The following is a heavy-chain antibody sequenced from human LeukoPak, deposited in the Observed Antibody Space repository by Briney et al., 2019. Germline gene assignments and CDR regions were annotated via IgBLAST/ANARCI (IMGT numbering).Heavy chain of an antibody. Sequence: GASVKVSCKASGYTFTGYYMHWVRQAPGQGLEWMGRINPNSGGTNYAQKFQGRVTMTRDTSISTAYMELSRLRSDDTAVYYCARGGERGYYDSSGYYHVRWGQGTLVTVSS. V-gene: IGHV1-2*06. CDR3: ARGGERGYYDSSGYYHVR. CDR1: GYTFTGYY. J-gene: IGHJ4*02. CDR2: INPNSGGT. D-gene: IGHD3-22*01.